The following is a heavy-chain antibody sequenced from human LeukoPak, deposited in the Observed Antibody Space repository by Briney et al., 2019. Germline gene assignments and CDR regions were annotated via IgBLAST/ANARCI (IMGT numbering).Heavy chain of an antibody. D-gene: IGHD4-17*01. V-gene: IGHV3-33*01. CDR3: ARDFYGDFSKFDY. CDR1: GFTFSSYG. J-gene: IGHJ4*02. Sequence: GRSLRLSCAASGFTFSSYGMHWVRQAPVKGLEWVAFIWYDGSNQDYADSVKGRFTISRGNSKNTLYLQMNSLRAEDTAVYYCARDFYGDFSKFDYWGQGTLVTVSS. CDR2: IWYDGSNQ.